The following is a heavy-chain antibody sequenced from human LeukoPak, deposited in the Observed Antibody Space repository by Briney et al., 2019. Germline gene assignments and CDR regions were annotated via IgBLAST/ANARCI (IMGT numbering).Heavy chain of an antibody. D-gene: IGHD5-24*01. Sequence: KPSETLSLTCTVSGGSISSNSYYWVWIRQPPGKGLEWIENVYYSGTTYYNPSLKSRVTISVDTSKTQFSLKLSSVTAADTAVYYCARQRATDSFDYWGQGTLVTVSS. J-gene: IGHJ4*02. CDR2: VYYSGTT. CDR1: GGSISSNSYY. CDR3: ARQRATDSFDY. V-gene: IGHV4-39*01.